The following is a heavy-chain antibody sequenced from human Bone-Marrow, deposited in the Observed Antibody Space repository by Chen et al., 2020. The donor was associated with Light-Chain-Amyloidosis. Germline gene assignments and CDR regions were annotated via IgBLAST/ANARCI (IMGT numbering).Heavy chain of an antibody. J-gene: IGHJ3*02. D-gene: IGHD3-9*01. CDR1: GFAFSSDA. V-gene: IGHV3-23*04. Sequence: EVQLVESGGGLLQRGGSLRLSCAASGFAFSSDAMSWVRQAPGKGLEGVSPIRGGGGSRYYGDSVKGRLTISREKSKNALLLQMNSLRAEDTAVYYCAKDISYDDILPGYPADAFDIWGQGTMVTVSS. CDR2: IRGGGGSR. CDR3: AKDISYDDILPGYPADAFDI.